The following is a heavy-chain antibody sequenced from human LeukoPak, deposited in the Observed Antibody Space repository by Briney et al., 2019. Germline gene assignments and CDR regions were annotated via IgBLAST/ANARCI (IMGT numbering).Heavy chain of an antibody. CDR1: GASVSSGGSY. CDR3: ARRAACDYFDS. CDR2: IYHSERT. Sequence: PSASLSLACTVSGASVSSGGSYWSWPRQPHGKGLEWFGYIYHSERTNYSPSLKSRVTIIVDMSKNQFSLMVSSVTPADTAVDFCARRAACDYFDSWGQGNLVTVSS. D-gene: IGHD6-13*01. V-gene: IGHV4-30-2*01. J-gene: IGHJ4*02.